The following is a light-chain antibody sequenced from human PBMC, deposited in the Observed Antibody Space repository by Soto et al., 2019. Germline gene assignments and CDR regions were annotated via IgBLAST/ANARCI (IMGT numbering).Light chain of an antibody. CDR3: QQRSNRPPLT. CDR1: QSVGTY. Sequence: EIVLTQSPATLSLSPGERATLSCTASQSVGTYLAWYQQRPGQAPRLLIYDASNRATGIPARFSGSGSGTDFPLTISGLEPEDSAVFYCQQRSNRPPLTFGGGTKVEIK. CDR2: DAS. J-gene: IGKJ4*01. V-gene: IGKV3-11*01.